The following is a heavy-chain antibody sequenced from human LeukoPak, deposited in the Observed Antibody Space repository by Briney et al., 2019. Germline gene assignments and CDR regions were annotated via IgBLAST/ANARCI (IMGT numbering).Heavy chain of an antibody. D-gene: IGHD4-17*01. J-gene: IGHJ4*02. CDR2: IYYSGST. V-gene: IGHV4-31*03. CDR1: GGSISSGGYY. CDR3: ARAVGKAAVTTTLFDY. Sequence: SETLSLTCTVSGGSISSGGYYWSWIRQHPGKGLEWIGYIYYSGSTYYNPSLKSRVTISVDTSKNQFSLKLSSVTAADTAVYYCARAVGKAAVTTTLFDYWGQGTLVTVSS.